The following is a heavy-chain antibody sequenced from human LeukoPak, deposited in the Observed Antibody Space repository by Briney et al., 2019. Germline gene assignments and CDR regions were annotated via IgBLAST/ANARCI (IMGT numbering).Heavy chain of an antibody. CDR1: GFTFSSYW. CDR3: ARDRDIVGYMDV. J-gene: IGHJ6*03. V-gene: IGHV3-74*01. Sequence: GGSLRLSCAASGFTFSSYWMHWVRQAPGKGLVWLSRINSDGSSTSYADSVKGRFTISRDNAKNTLYLQMNSLRAEDTAVYYCARDRDIVGYMDVWGKGTTVTVSS. D-gene: IGHD2-15*01. CDR2: INSDGSST.